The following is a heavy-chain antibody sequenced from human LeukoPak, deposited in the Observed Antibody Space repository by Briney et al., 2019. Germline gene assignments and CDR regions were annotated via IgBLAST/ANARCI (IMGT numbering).Heavy chain of an antibody. V-gene: IGHV4-61*08. D-gene: IGHD3-10*01. CDR3: ARVDYGSGSYRFDP. J-gene: IGHJ5*02. CDR1: GGSISNGDHY. CDR2: IYYSGST. Sequence: SETLSLTCTVSGGSISNGDHYWSWIRQPPGKGLEWIGYIYYSGSTNYNPSLKSRVTISVDTSKNQFSLKLSSVTAADTAVYYCARVDYGSGSYRFDPWGQGTLVTVSS.